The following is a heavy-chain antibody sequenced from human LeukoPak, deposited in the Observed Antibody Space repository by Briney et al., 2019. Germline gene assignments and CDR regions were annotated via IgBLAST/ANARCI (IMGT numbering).Heavy chain of an antibody. J-gene: IGHJ4*02. CDR1: GFTFSSYA. CDR3: ARDPPRYYDSSGYYDLPDY. V-gene: IGHV3-30-3*01. D-gene: IGHD3-22*01. Sequence: GGSLRLSCAASGFTFSSYAMSWVRQAPGKGLEWVAVISYDGSNKYYADSVKGRFTTSRDNSKNTLYLQMNSLRAEDTAVYYCARDPPRYYDSSGYYDLPDYWGQGTLVTVSS. CDR2: ISYDGSNK.